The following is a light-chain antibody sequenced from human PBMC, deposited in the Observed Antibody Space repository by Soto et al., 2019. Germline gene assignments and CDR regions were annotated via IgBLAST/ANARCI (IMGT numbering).Light chain of an antibody. CDR2: GAS. Sequence: EIVLTQSPGTLSSSPGERATLSCRASQSFSSSYLAWYQQKPGQAPRLLIYGASNRATGIPDRFSGSGSGTDFTLTISRLEPEDFAVYYCQQYGSSRWTFGQGTKVEIK. CDR3: QQYGSSRWT. J-gene: IGKJ1*01. CDR1: QSFSSSY. V-gene: IGKV3-20*01.